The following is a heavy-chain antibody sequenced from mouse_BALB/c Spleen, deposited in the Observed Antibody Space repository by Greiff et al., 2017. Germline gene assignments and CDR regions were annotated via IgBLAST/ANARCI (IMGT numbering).Heavy chain of an antibody. CDR2: ISYDGSN. J-gene: IGHJ4*01. Sequence: EVKVEESGPGLVKPSQSLSLTCSVTGYSITSGYYWNWIRQFPGNKLEWMGYISYDGSNNYNPSLKNRISITRDTSKNQFFLKLNSVTTEDTATYYCAREGTTGAMDYWGQGTSVTVSS. V-gene: IGHV3-6*02. CDR1: GYSITSGYY. D-gene: IGHD1-1*01. CDR3: AREGTTGAMDY.